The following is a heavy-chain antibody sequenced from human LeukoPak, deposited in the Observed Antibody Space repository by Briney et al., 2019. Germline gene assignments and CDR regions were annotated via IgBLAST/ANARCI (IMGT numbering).Heavy chain of an antibody. CDR2: ISSSGSTI. V-gene: IGHV3-11*01. CDR1: GFTFSSYA. D-gene: IGHD5-18*01. Sequence: PGGSLRLSCAASGFTFSSYAMSWIRQAPGKGLEWVSYISSSGSTIYYADSVKGRFTISRDNAKNSLYLQMNSLRAEDTAVYYCARVSGDTAMAPNRGPDYWGQGTLVTVPS. CDR3: ARVSGDTAMAPNRGPDY. J-gene: IGHJ4*02.